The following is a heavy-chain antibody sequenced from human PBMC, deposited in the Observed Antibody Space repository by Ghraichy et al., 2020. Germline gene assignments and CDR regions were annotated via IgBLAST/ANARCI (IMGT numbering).Heavy chain of an antibody. CDR2: ISFDGTNK. J-gene: IGHJ4*02. V-gene: IGHV3-30*04. D-gene: IGHD5-18*01. CDR1: GFTLNMYD. CDR3: AREQPHY. Sequence: GGSLRLSCAASGFTLNMYDMHWVRQAPGKGLEWVAIISFDGTNKYYADSVKGRFTISRDNSKNTLYLQMSSLRHEDTAVYYCAREQPHYWGQGALVTVSS.